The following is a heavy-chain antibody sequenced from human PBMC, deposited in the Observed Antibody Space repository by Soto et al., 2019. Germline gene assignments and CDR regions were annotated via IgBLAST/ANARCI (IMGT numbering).Heavy chain of an antibody. D-gene: IGHD3-3*01. V-gene: IGHV5-51*01. CDR3: ARGRAPPVLRFLEWSDAFDI. Sequence: PGASLKISCKGSGYSFASYWIGWVRQMPGKGLEWMGIIYPGDSDTRYSPSFQGQVTISADKSISTAYLQWSSLKASDTAMYYCARGRAPPVLRFLEWSDAFDIWGQGTMVTVSS. CDR2: IYPGDSDT. CDR1: GYSFASYW. J-gene: IGHJ3*02.